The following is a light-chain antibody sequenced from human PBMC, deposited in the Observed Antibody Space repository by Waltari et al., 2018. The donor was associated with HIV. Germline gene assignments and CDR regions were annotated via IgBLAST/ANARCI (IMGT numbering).Light chain of an antibody. CDR2: YVS. Sequence: QSTLTQPAPMSASPGQSITISATGTTRHVSCYTYATWYQHHPGKAPKHMIYYVSNRASGVSNRFSGSKSGKTASLTISGLQAEDVADYYCSSYTSSSPYAFGTGTKVTVL. CDR3: SSYTSSSPYA. V-gene: IGLV2-14*03. CDR1: TRHVSCYTY. J-gene: IGLJ1*01.